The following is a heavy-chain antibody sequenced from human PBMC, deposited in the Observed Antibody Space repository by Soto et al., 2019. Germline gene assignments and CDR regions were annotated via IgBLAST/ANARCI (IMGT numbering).Heavy chain of an antibody. Sequence: ASVKVSCKASGYTFTSYGISWARQAPGQGLEWMGWISAYNGNTNYAQKLQGRVTMTTDTSTSTAYMELRSLRSDDTAVYYCARAESSGWTDAFDIWGQGTMVTVSS. CDR3: ARAESSGWTDAFDI. J-gene: IGHJ3*02. CDR1: GYTFTSYG. D-gene: IGHD6-19*01. CDR2: ISAYNGNT. V-gene: IGHV1-18*01.